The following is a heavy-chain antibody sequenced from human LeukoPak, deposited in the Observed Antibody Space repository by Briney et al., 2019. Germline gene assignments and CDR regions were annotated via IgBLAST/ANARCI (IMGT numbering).Heavy chain of an antibody. CDR3: ARDKGQQLVRQGYAFDI. Sequence: GGSLRLSCAASGFTFSSYAMHWVRQAPGKGLEWVAVISHDGSNKYYADSVKGRFTISRDNSKNTLYLQMNSLRAEDTAVYYCARDKGQQLVRQGYAFDIWGQGTMVTVSS. CDR2: ISHDGSNK. J-gene: IGHJ3*02. CDR1: GFTFSSYA. V-gene: IGHV3-30-3*01. D-gene: IGHD6-13*01.